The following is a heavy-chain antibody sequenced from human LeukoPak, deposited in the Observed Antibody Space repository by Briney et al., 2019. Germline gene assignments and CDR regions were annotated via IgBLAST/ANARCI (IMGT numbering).Heavy chain of an antibody. V-gene: IGHV4-61*02. CDR3: ARAVGATPFDY. D-gene: IGHD1-26*01. Sequence: EWIGRIYTSGSTNYNPSLKSRVTISVDTSRNQFSLKLSSVTAADTAVYYCARAVGATPFDYWGQGTLVTVSS. J-gene: IGHJ4*02. CDR2: IYTSGST.